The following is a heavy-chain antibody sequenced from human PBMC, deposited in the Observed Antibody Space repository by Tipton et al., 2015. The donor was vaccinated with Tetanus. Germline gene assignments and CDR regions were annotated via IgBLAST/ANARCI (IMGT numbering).Heavy chain of an antibody. CDR2: VWYDGTRK. Sequence: SGFTFSTHGMHWVRQAPGKGLEWVALVWYDGTRKYYTESVKGRFTISRDNAKNSLYLQMNSLRVEDTAVYYCVRGGPYFGSGTYYSADYWGQGTLAAVSS. CDR3: VRGGPYFGSGTYYSADY. CDR1: GFTFSTHG. V-gene: IGHV3-33*01. D-gene: IGHD3-10*01. J-gene: IGHJ4*02.